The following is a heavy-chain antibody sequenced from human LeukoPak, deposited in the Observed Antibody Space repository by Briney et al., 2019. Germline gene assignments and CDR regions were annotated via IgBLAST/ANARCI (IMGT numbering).Heavy chain of an antibody. J-gene: IGHJ4*02. Sequence: GGALRVSCAPPGFTFGDYARSWFRQAPGKGRGWVGFIRSKAYGGTTEYAASVKGRFTISRDDSKSIAYLQMNSLKTEDTAVYYCTRDRGMYYYGSGSVNYWGQGTLVTVSS. CDR1: GFTFGDYA. V-gene: IGHV3-49*03. CDR2: IRSKAYGGTT. D-gene: IGHD3-10*01. CDR3: TRDRGMYYYGSGSVNY.